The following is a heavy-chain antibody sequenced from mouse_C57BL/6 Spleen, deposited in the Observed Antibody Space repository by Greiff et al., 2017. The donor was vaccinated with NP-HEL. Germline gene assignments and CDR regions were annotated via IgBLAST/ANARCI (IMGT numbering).Heavy chain of an antibody. CDR3: ALYYYGPYYAMDY. CDR2: IDPEDGET. V-gene: IGHV14-2*01. Sequence: EVKLVESGAELVKPGASVKLSCTASGFNIKDYYMHWVKQRTEQGLEWIGRIDPEDGETKYAPKFQGKATITADTSSNTAYLQLSSLTSEDTAVYYCALYYYGPYYAMDYWGQGTSVTVSS. J-gene: IGHJ4*01. D-gene: IGHD1-1*01. CDR1: GFNIKDYY.